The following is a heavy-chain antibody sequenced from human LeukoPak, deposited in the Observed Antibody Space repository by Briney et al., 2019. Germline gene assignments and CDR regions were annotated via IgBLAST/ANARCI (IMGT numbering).Heavy chain of an antibody. V-gene: IGHV4-59*08. CDR1: GGSISSYY. CDR2: IYYSGST. D-gene: IGHD6-19*01. J-gene: IGHJ4*02. CDR3: ARVLAVTGTPFDY. Sequence: PSETLSLTCTVSGGSISSYYWSWIRQPPGKGLEWIGYIYYSGSTNYNPSLKSRVTISIDTSKNQFSLKLSSVTAADTAVYYCARVLAVTGTPFDYWGQGTLVTVSS.